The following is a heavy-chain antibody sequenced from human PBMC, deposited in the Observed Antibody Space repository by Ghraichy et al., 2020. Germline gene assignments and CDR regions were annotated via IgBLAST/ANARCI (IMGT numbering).Heavy chain of an antibody. CDR1: GYTFTSYD. Sequence: ASVKVSCKASGYTFTSYDINWVRQATGQGLEWMGWMNPNSGNTGYAQKFQGRVTMTRNTSISTAYMELSSLRSEDTAVYYYARGGFRWLRIGYYYYGMDVWGQGTTVTVSS. CDR2: MNPNSGNT. D-gene: IGHD5-12*01. J-gene: IGHJ6*02. V-gene: IGHV1-8*01. CDR3: ARGGFRWLRIGYYYYGMDV.